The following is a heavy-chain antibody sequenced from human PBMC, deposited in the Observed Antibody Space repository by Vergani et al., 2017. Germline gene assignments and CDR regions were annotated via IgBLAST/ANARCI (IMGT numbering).Heavy chain of an antibody. CDR1: GFTFSSYA. V-gene: IGHV3-23*01. CDR2: ISGSGGST. CDR3: AKELRGPSRGIAALRGMDV. D-gene: IGHD6-13*01. J-gene: IGHJ6*02. Sequence: EVQLLESGGGLVQPGGSLRLSCAASGFTFSSYAMSWVRQAPGKGLEWVSAISGSGGSTYYADSVKGRFTISRANAKNTLYLQMNSLGAEDTAVYYCAKELRGPSRGIAALRGMDVRGQGTTVTVSS.